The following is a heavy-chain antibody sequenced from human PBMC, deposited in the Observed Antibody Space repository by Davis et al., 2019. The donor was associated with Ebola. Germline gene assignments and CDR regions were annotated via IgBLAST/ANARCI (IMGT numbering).Heavy chain of an antibody. Sequence: GGSLRLSCKGSGYSFTSYWIGWVRQMPGKGLEWMGIIYPGDSDTRYSPSFQGQVTISADKSISTAYLQWSSLKASDTAMYYCASSTTVTTRFDYWGQGTLVTVSS. CDR3: ASSTTVTTRFDY. J-gene: IGHJ4*02. CDR1: GYSFTSYW. CDR2: IYPGDSDT. D-gene: IGHD4-17*01. V-gene: IGHV5-51*01.